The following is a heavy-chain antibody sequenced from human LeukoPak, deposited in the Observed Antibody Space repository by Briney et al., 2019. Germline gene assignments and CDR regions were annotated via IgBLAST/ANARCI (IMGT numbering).Heavy chain of an antibody. D-gene: IGHD2-15*01. CDR1: GYTFTGYY. J-gene: IGHJ4*02. CDR2: INPNSGGT. Sequence: ASVKVSCKASGYTFTGYYMHWVRQAPGQGLEWMGWINPNSGGTNYAQKLQGRVTMTRDTSISTAYMELSRLRSDDTAVYYCARLGYCSGGSCYSPTTGFDYWGQGTLVTVSS. CDR3: ARLGYCSGGSCYSPTTGFDY. V-gene: IGHV1-2*02.